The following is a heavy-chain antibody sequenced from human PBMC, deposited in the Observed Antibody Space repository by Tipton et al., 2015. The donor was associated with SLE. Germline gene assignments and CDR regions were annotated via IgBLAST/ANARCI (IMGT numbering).Heavy chain of an antibody. Sequence: GLVKPSETLSLTCAVSGSSINSDYFWGWIRRPPGKGLEWIGSVFHGGTTYYNPSLKSRVTMSMDTSKNRFFLKLMSVTAADTAVYLCARETDYYYYMDVWGKGTTVTVSS. J-gene: IGHJ6*03. CDR1: GSSINSDYF. CDR3: ARETDYYYYMDV. V-gene: IGHV4-38-2*02. D-gene: IGHD1-1*01. CDR2: VFHGGTT.